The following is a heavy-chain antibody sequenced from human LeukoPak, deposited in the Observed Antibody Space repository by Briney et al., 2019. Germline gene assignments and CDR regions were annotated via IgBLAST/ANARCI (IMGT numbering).Heavy chain of an antibody. CDR1: RGSLSGYY. Sequence: AETLSLTCVVYRGSLSGYYWSWIRQPPGKGGEWMGEINHRGSTNYNPSRKSRVTISVDTSTNQFSLKLSSVTAADTAVYYCARAVQNYDFWSGRYYYYYYMDVWGKGTTVTVSS. D-gene: IGHD3-3*01. CDR3: ARAVQNYDFWSGRYYYYYYMDV. V-gene: IGHV4-34*01. CDR2: INHRGST. J-gene: IGHJ6*03.